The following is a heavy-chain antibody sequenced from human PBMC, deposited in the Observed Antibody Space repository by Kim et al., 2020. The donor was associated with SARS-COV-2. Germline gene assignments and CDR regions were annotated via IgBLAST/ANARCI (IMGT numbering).Heavy chain of an antibody. CDR2: INHSGST. V-gene: IGHV4-34*01. CDR1: GGSFSGYY. Sequence: SETLSLTCAVYGGSFSGYYWSWIRQPPGKGLEWIGEINHSGSTNYNPSLKSRVTISVDTSKNQFSLKLSSVTAADTAVYYCARGTNKPIIVVVPAAIRGWFDPWGQGTLVTVSS. J-gene: IGHJ5*02. D-gene: IGHD2-2*01. CDR3: ARGTNKPIIVVVPAAIRGWFDP.